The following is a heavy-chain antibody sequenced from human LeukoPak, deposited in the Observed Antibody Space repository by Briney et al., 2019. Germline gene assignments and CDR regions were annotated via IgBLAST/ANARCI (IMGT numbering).Heavy chain of an antibody. CDR3: AGIWAEFQLVFDF. CDR2: SSGHNGNT. Sequence: ASVKVSCKASGCTFTSYFIRWVRQVPGQGLEWVEWSSGHNGNTAYAKKFKDRVTLTTDPSTRTANMELRGLTAGDTAVNYCAGIWAEFQLVFDFWGQRTLVTASP. CDR1: GCTFTSYF. V-gene: IGHV1-18*01. D-gene: IGHD6-13*01. J-gene: IGHJ4*02.